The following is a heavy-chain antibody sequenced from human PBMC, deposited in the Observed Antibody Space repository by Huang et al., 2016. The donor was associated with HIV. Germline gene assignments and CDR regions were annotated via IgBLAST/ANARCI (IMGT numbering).Heavy chain of an antibody. CDR3: AKEGDTGAALGY. V-gene: IGHV3-53*01. CDR2: SYSGGTT. Sequence: EVQLVESGGGLIQPGGSLRLSCAASGFTVSTNYMTWVRQAPGKGLDWFSLSYSGGTTYYADSGKGRFTISRDDSENTLYLHMTSLRAGDTAVYYCAKEGDTGAALGYWGQGTLVTVS. D-gene: IGHD2-8*02. J-gene: IGHJ4*02. CDR1: GFTVSTNY.